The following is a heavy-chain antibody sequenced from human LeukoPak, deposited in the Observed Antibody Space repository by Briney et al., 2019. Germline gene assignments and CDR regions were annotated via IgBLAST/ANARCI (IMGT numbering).Heavy chain of an antibody. J-gene: IGHJ4*02. CDR1: GFTFSDYY. Sequence: GGSLRLSCAASGFTFSDYYMSWIRQAPGKGLEWVSYISSSGSTIYYADSVKGRFTISRDNAKNTLYLQMNSLRAEDTAVYYRARTYYDYVWGSYRYTDYWGQGTLVTVSS. CDR2: ISSSGSTI. V-gene: IGHV3-11*04. D-gene: IGHD3-16*02. CDR3: ARTYYDYVWGSYRYTDY.